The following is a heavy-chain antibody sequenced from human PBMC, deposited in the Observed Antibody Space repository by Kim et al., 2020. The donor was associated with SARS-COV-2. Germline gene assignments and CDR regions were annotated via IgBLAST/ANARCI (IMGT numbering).Heavy chain of an antibody. J-gene: IGHJ6*02. CDR3: ARDDSSSWYPLYGMDV. D-gene: IGHD6-13*01. V-gene: IGHV3-11*05. Sequence: DSVHSRVTNSRDKAKNSLYLHMNSLRAEDTAVYYCARDDSSSWYPLYGMDVWGQGTTVTVSS.